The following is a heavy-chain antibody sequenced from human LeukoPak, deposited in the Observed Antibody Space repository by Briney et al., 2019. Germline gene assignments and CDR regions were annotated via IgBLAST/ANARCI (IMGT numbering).Heavy chain of an antibody. CDR2: IKPDGSSM. V-gene: IGHV3-74*01. CDR3: AKDPGYSSGWYGFDYFDY. Sequence: PGGSLRLSCAASGFTFSSYWMNWVRQAPGKGLVWVSRIKPDGSSMSYADSVQGRFTISRDNAKNTLYLQMNSLRAEDTAVYYCAKDPGYSSGWYGFDYFDYWGQGTLVTVSS. CDR1: GFTFSSYW. J-gene: IGHJ4*02. D-gene: IGHD6-19*01.